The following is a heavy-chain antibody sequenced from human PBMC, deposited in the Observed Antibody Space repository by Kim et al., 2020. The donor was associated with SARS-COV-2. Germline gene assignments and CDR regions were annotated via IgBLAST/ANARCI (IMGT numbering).Heavy chain of an antibody. D-gene: IGHD3-10*01. Sequence: KGRFTISRDNAKNSLYLQMNSLRAEDTAVYYCARDRLLWFGELSNDAFDIWGQGTMVTVSS. J-gene: IGHJ3*02. V-gene: IGHV3-11*06. CDR3: ARDRLLWFGELSNDAFDI.